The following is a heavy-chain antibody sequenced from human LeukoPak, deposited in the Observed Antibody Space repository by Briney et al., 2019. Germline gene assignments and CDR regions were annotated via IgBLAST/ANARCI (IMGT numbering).Heavy chain of an antibody. CDR3: ARDYAWDSYGLVLDS. D-gene: IGHD3-16*01. CDR1: GFTFSSYA. CDR2: ISYDGSNK. V-gene: IGHV3-30*04. Sequence: GGSLRLSCAASGFTFSSYAMHWVRQAPGKGLAWVAVISYDGSNKYYADSVKGRFTVSRDNSKNTLYLQMNSLRAEDTAVYYCARDYAWDSYGLVLDSWGQGALVTVSS. J-gene: IGHJ4*02.